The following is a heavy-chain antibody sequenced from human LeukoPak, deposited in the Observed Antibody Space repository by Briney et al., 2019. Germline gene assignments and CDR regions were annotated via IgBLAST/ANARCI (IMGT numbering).Heavy chain of an antibody. CDR1: GFTVNSKY. Sequence: GGSLRPSCAASGFTVNSKYMSWVRQAPGKGLEWVSVIYSGGSTYYADSVKGRFTISRDNSKNTLYLQMNSLSADDTALYYCAKDLWFGGSAFDSWGQGTLVTVSS. D-gene: IGHD3-10*01. V-gene: IGHV3-53*01. J-gene: IGHJ4*01. CDR2: IYSGGST. CDR3: AKDLWFGGSAFDS.